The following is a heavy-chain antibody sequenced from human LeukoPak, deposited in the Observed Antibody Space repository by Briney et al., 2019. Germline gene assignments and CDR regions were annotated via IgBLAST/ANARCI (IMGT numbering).Heavy chain of an antibody. Sequence: KASETLSLTCTVSGGSISSGGYYWIWIRQHLGKPLEWIGYMYYSGRNYYNPSLKSRVSISVDTSKNQFSLKLSSVTAADTAVYYCARGYLPTPGSWGQGTLVTVSS. CDR1: GGSISSGGYY. V-gene: IGHV4-31*03. D-gene: IGHD1-26*01. J-gene: IGHJ4*02. CDR2: MYYSGRN. CDR3: ARGYLPTPGS.